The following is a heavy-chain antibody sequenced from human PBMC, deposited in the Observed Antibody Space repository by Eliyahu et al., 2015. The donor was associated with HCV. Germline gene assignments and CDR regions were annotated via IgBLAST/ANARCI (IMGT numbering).Heavy chain of an antibody. CDR2: ISSSTSHI. D-gene: IGHD3-22*01. CDR3: ARDGNYYDRSGYYSPGY. J-gene: IGHJ4*02. CDR1: GFXFXSXS. V-gene: IGHV3-21*01. Sequence: EVHLVESGGGXVKPGGSRXLXCAAXGFXFXSXSMNWVRQAPGKGLEWVSSISSSTSHIYYADSVKGRFTISRDNAKNSLYLQMNTLRAEDTAVYYCARDGNYYDRSGYYSPGYWGQGTLVTVSS.